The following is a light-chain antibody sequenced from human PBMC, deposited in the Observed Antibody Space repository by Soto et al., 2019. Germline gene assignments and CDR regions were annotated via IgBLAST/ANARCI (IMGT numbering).Light chain of an antibody. CDR1: QSVSSSY. CDR2: GAT. Sequence: EIVLTQSPGTLSLSPGERATLSCRASQSVSSSYLAWFQQKPGQTPRLLIYGATSRATGIPDRFTGSGSGTHFTLSIIRLEPEDFAVYYCQQYGPSPPVTFGQGTRLEIK. CDR3: QQYGPSPPVT. J-gene: IGKJ5*01. V-gene: IGKV3-20*01.